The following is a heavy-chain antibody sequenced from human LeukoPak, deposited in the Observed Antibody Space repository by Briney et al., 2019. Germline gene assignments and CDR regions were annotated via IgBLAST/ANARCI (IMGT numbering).Heavy chain of an antibody. CDR1: GYTFTGYY. CDR2: ISAYNGNT. CDR3: ARTPPSPDGSGRGDY. D-gene: IGHD3-10*01. Sequence: ASVKVSCKASGYTFTGYYMHWVRQAPGQGLEWMGWISAYNGNTNYAQKLQGRVTMTTDTSTSTAYMELRSLRSDDTAVYYCARTPPSPDGSGRGDYWGQGTLVTVSS. J-gene: IGHJ4*02. V-gene: IGHV1-18*04.